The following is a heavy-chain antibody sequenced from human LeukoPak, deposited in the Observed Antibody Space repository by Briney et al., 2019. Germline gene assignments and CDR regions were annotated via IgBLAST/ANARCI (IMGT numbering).Heavy chain of an antibody. Sequence: GGSLRLSCAASGSTFSSYCMSWVRQAPGKGLEWVSYISSSSRATYYADSVKGRFTISRDNGNMNSLFLQMSSLRDDDTAVYYCARDVLNFPDWGQGTLVVVCS. J-gene: IGHJ4*02. V-gene: IGHV3-48*02. CDR3: ARDVLNFPD. D-gene: IGHD3-3*01. CDR1: GSTFSSYC. CDR2: ISSSSRAT.